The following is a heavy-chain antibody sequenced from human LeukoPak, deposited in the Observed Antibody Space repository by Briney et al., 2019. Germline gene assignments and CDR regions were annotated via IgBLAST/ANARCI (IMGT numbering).Heavy chain of an antibody. Sequence: GESLKISCLGSGYSFKSYWIGWVRQMPGKGLEWMGIIYPGDSETRYNPSLQGQVTISADKSINTAYLQWGTLKASDTAMYFCVRSYYGSGRLIAFDIWGQGTKVTVSS. V-gene: IGHV5-51*01. J-gene: IGHJ3*02. D-gene: IGHD3-10*01. CDR2: IYPGDSET. CDR3: VRSYYGSGRLIAFDI. CDR1: GYSFKSYW.